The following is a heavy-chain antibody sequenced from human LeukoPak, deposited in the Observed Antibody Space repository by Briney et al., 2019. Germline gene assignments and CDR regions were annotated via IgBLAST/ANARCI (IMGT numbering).Heavy chain of an antibody. Sequence: SETLSLTCAVSGDSITNNHWSWIQQPPGKGLEWIGHISDTGSTNYNPSLKSRLTISVDTSKNHFSLTLTSVTAADTALYYCARHIFSDGSPFDSWGQGTLVTVSS. CDR2: ISDTGST. D-gene: IGHD3-3*02. J-gene: IGHJ4*02. CDR1: GDSITNNH. V-gene: IGHV4-59*08. CDR3: ARHIFSDGSPFDS.